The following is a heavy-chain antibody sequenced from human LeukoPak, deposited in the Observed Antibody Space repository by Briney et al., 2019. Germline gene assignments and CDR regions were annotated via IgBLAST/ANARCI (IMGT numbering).Heavy chain of an antibody. CDR3: ARGTNWITIFGGWFDP. J-gene: IGHJ5*02. CDR1: GFTFRSYS. V-gene: IGHV3-48*04. CDR2: ISSSSSTI. D-gene: IGHD3-3*01. Sequence: QAGGSLRLSCAASGFTFRSYSMNWVRQAPGKGLEWVSYISSSSSTIYYAYSWKCRFTISRDNPKNSLYLQMNSLRGEDTAVYYCARGTNWITIFGGWFDPWGQGTLVIVSS.